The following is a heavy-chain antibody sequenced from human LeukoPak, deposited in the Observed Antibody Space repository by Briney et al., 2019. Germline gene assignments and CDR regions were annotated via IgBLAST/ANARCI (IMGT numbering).Heavy chain of an antibody. CDR2: INPDGGGA. J-gene: IGHJ4*02. CDR3: ARDTSGSNSFDN. CDR1: GYTFTGHY. V-gene: IGHV1-2*02. D-gene: IGHD2-2*01. Sequence: ASVKVSCKASGYTFTGHYMHCVRQAPGQGLEWMGWINPDGGGARYVPKFQGRVTMTRDTSITTAYMELSSLRSDDTSVYYCARDTSGSNSFDNWGQGTLVTVSS.